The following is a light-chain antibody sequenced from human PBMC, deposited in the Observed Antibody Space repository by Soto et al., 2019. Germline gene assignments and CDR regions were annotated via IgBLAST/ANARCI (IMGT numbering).Light chain of an antibody. V-gene: IGLV2-14*01. CDR1: SSDVGRYNY. CDR2: EVS. J-gene: IGLJ1*01. Sequence: QSLLTHPASVSWSPGHSITISCTGTSSDVGRYNYVSWYQQHPGKAPKFMIYEVSNRPSGVSNRFSGSKSGNTASLTISGLQAEEEADYYCTSYTSITNYVFGTGTKVTXL. CDR3: TSYTSITNYV.